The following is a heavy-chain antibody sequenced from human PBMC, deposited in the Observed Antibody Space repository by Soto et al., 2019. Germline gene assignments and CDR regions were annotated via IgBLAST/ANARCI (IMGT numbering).Heavy chain of an antibody. D-gene: IGHD6-6*01. CDR1: GGSFSGYY. V-gene: IGHV4-34*01. Sequence: PSETLSLTCAVYGGSFSGYYWSWIRQPPGKGLEWIGEINHSGSTNYNPSLKSRVTISVDTSKNQFSLKLSSVTAADTAVYYCASECGKYSSSNNWFDPWGQGTLVTVSS. J-gene: IGHJ5*02. CDR2: INHSGST. CDR3: ASECGKYSSSNNWFDP.